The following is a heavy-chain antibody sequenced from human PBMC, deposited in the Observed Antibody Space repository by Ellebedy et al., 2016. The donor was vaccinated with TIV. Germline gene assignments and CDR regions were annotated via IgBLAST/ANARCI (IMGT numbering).Heavy chain of an antibody. Sequence: GGSLRLXXAASGFTFSSYAMSWVRQAPGKGLEWVSAISGSGGSTYYADSVKGRFTISRDNSKNTLYLQMNSLRAEDTAVYYCAKDGYYGSGSYPEVAVGARAYYYYGMDVWGQGTTVTVSS. V-gene: IGHV3-23*01. J-gene: IGHJ6*02. CDR3: AKDGYYGSGSYPEVAVGARAYYYYGMDV. CDR1: GFTFSSYA. D-gene: IGHD3-10*01. CDR2: ISGSGGST.